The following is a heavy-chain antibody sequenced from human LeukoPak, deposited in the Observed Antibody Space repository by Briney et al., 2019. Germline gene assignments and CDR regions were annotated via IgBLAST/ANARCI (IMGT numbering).Heavy chain of an antibody. Sequence: ASVKVSCKASGYTFTSYGISWVRQAPGQGLEWMGWISAYNGNTNYAQKPQGRVTMTTDTSTSTAYMELRSLRSDDTAVYYCARGYCSSTSCYTVRPYYYYGMDVWGQGTTVTVSS. CDR1: GYTFTSYG. D-gene: IGHD2-2*01. V-gene: IGHV1-18*01. CDR3: ARGYCSSTSCYTVRPYYYYGMDV. CDR2: ISAYNGNT. J-gene: IGHJ6*02.